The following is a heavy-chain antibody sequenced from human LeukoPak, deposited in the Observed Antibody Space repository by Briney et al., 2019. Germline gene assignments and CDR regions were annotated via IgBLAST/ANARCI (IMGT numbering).Heavy chain of an antibody. CDR3: ARVSPEIVVVTGTGAPDY. V-gene: IGHV3-33*01. CDR2: IWYDGSKE. Sequence: PGRSLRLSCAASGFTFINYGMHWVRQAPGKGLEWVAVIWYDGSKEYYADSVKGRFTISKDNSKNTVYLQINSLRAEDTAVYYCARVSPEIVVVTGTGAPDYWGQGTLVTVSS. CDR1: GFTFINYG. D-gene: IGHD2-21*02. J-gene: IGHJ4*02.